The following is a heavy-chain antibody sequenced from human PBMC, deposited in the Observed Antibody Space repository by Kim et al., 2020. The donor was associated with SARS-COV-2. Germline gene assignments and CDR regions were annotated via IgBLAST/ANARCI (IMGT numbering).Heavy chain of an antibody. Sequence: ASVKVSCKASGYIFSSYYMHWVRQAPGQGLEWMGLINPTNGNTNYAQKFQGRVTMTRDTSTSIVYMEVSSLRSEDTAVYYCARGTVWFGDKGNDYWGQGTLVTVSS. D-gene: IGHD3-10*01. V-gene: IGHV1-46*01. CDR3: ARGTVWFGDKGNDY. CDR2: INPTNGNT. J-gene: IGHJ4*02. CDR1: GYIFSSYY.